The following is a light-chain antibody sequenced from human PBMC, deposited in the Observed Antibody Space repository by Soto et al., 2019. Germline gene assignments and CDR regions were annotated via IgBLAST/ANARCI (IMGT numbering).Light chain of an antibody. CDR3: QQYTNWPPWT. J-gene: IGKJ1*01. CDR1: QGVGSD. CDR2: AAS. V-gene: IGKV3-15*01. Sequence: EIVVTQSPATLSLSPGERATLSCRASQGVGSDLAWYQQSPGQAPRLLIYAASIRATDVPVRFSASGSGTEFPLTISSLPAEAFAVYYCQQYTNWPPWTFGQGTKVEIK.